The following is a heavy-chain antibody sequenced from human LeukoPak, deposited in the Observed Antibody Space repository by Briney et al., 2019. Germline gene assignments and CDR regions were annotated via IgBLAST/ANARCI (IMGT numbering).Heavy chain of an antibody. CDR2: IHYDGYNK. J-gene: IGHJ4*02. CDR3: AARRLTVTTEIDY. D-gene: IGHD4-17*01. Sequence: GGSLRLSCAASGFSFSGSAMHWVRQAPGKGLDWVAFIHYDGYNKYYADSVKGRFTISRDNSKNTVYLQMNSLRAEDTALYYCAARRLTVTTEIDYWGQGTLVTVSS. CDR1: GFSFSGSA. V-gene: IGHV3-30*02.